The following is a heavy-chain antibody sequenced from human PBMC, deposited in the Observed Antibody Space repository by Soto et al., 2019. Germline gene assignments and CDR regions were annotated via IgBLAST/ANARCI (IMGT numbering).Heavy chain of an antibody. CDR1: GGSISSSSYY. CDR2: IYYSGST. CDR3: ARVGYYSYYYYGMDV. Sequence: PSETLSLTCTVSGGSISSSSYYWGWIRQPPGKGLEWIGSIYYSGSTYYNPSLKSRVTISVDTSKNQFSLKLSSVTAADTAVYYCARVGYYSYYYYGMDVWGQGTTVTVSS. J-gene: IGHJ6*02. D-gene: IGHD3-3*01. V-gene: IGHV4-39*01.